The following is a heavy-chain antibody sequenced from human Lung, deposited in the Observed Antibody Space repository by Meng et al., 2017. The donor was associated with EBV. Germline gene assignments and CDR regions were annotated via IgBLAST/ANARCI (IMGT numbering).Heavy chain of an antibody. Sequence: QAQLVQSGGEVKKPGASVKVPFKASGYTFTNYGITWVRQAPGQGLEWMGWINAYNGDTNYAQTLQGRVTMTTDTSTSTAYMELRSLRSDDTAVYYCARVEVGITSGDYWGQGTLVTVSS. CDR2: INAYNGDT. V-gene: IGHV1-18*01. CDR3: ARVEVGITSGDY. CDR1: GYTFTNYG. D-gene: IGHD1-26*01. J-gene: IGHJ4*02.